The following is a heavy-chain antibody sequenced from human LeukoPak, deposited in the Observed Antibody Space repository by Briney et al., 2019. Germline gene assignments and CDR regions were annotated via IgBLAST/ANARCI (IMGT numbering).Heavy chain of an antibody. Sequence: GGSLRLSCAASGFTFSSYAMHWVRQAPGKGLEWVAVISYDGSNKYYADSVKGRFTISRDNSKNTLYLQMNSLRAEDTAVYYCAKDARPFIVSSVSVFDYWGQGTLVTVSS. CDR1: GFTFSSYA. CDR3: AKDARPFIVSSVSVFDY. V-gene: IGHV3-30-3*01. J-gene: IGHJ4*02. D-gene: IGHD1-26*01. CDR2: ISYDGSNK.